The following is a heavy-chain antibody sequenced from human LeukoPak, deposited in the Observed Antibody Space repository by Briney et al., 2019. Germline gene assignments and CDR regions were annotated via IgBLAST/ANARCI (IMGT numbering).Heavy chain of an antibody. J-gene: IGHJ3*02. Sequence: GGSLRLSCAASGFTFSSYGMSWVRQAPGKGLEWVSAISSGGGRTYYADSVKGRFTISRDNSQNTLFLQMNSLRAEDTAVYSCAKDQRSGSDDAFDIWGQGTTVTVSS. D-gene: IGHD3-22*01. V-gene: IGHV3-23*01. CDR2: ISSGGGRT. CDR1: GFTFSSYG. CDR3: AKDQRSGSDDAFDI.